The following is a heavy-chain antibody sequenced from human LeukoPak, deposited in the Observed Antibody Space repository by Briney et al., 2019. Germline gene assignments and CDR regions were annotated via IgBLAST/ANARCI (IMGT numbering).Heavy chain of an antibody. J-gene: IGHJ4*02. CDR3: AKGSYYDSSGSFYFDY. CDR2: ISGSGDTT. V-gene: IGHV3-23*01. Sequence: PGGSLRLSCAASGFTFSSYAMSWVRQAPGKGLERVSHISGSGDTTYYADSVKGRFTISRDNSKNTLYVQVNSLGTEDTAAYYCAKGSYYDSSGSFYFDYWGQGTLVTVSS. CDR1: GFTFSSYA. D-gene: IGHD3-22*01.